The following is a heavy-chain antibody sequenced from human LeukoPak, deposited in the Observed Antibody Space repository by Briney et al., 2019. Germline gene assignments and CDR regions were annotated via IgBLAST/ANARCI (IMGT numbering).Heavy chain of an antibody. CDR3: ARGGYSYGSWFDY. Sequence: SETLSLTCTVSGGSISSYYWSWIRQPPGKGLEWIGYIYYSGSTNYNPSLKSRVTISVDTSKNQFSLKLSSVTAADTAVYYCARGGYSYGSWFDYWGQGTLVTVSS. CDR2: IYYSGST. V-gene: IGHV4-59*01. D-gene: IGHD5-18*01. CDR1: GGSISSYY. J-gene: IGHJ5*01.